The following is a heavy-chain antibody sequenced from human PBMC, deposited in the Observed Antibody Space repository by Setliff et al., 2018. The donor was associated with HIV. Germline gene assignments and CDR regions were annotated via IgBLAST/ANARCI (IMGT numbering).Heavy chain of an antibody. Sequence: GGSLRLSCEASGFTFSIYAMAWVRQAPEKGLEWVTALSASGDNTYYADSVKGRFIISRDNSKNTLYLQLNSLTADDTAVYYCAKFFGGYGDYMGFDYWGQGTLVTVSS. CDR1: GFTFSIYA. V-gene: IGHV3-23*01. CDR2: LSASGDNT. J-gene: IGHJ4*02. D-gene: IGHD4-17*01. CDR3: AKFFGGYGDYMGFDY.